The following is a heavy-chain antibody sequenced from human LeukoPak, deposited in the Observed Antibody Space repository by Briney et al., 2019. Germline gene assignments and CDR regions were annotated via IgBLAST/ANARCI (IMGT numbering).Heavy chain of an antibody. D-gene: IGHD3-10*01. CDR3: ARKLWFGYYYYYMDV. CDR1: GYTFTSYD. CDR2: MNPNSGNT. J-gene: IGHJ6*03. V-gene: IGHV1-8*01. Sequence: GASVKVSCKASGYTFTSYDINWVRQATGQGLEWMGWMNPNSGNTGSAQKFQGRVTMTRNTSISTAYMELSSLRSEDTAVYYCARKLWFGYYYYYMDVWGKGTTVTISS.